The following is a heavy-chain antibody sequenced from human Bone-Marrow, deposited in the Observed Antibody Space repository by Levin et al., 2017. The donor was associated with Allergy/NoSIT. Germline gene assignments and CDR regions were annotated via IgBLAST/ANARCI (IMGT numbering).Heavy chain of an antibody. D-gene: IGHD1-14*01. CDR2: ISPNNGGT. Sequence: VASVKVSCKASGYTFTGHYTHWLRQAPGQGPEWMGWISPNNGGTKVAQKFQGRVTMTRDMSTSTAFMELSSLRSDDTAFYYCARESVDPRSYGMDVWGQGTTVTVSS. J-gene: IGHJ6*02. CDR3: ARESVDPRSYGMDV. V-gene: IGHV1-2*02. CDR1: GYTFTGHY.